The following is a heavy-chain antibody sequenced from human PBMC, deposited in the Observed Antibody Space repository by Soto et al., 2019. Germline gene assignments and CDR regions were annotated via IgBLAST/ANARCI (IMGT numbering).Heavy chain of an antibody. V-gene: IGHV1-69*13. CDR1: GGTFSKNT. CDR3: ARQFDYDTSGYYYAY. J-gene: IGHJ4*02. Sequence: SVKVSCKASGGTFSKNTISWVRQAPGQGLEWMGGIMPVFGRPNYAQRFQGRVTITADEYTRTAYMELSRLKSDDTAVYYCARQFDYDTSGYYYAYWGQGTQVTVSS. CDR2: IMPVFGRP. D-gene: IGHD3-22*01.